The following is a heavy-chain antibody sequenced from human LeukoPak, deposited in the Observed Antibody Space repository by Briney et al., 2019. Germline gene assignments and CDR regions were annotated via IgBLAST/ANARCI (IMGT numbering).Heavy chain of an antibody. Sequence: GASVKLSCKASGYTFTSYGISWMRQAPGQGLEWMGWISAYNGNTNNAQKLQGRVTMTTDTSTSTAYMELRSLRSDDTAVYYCARVTTMMGDAFDIWGQGTMVTVSS. CDR3: ARVTTMMGDAFDI. J-gene: IGHJ3*02. V-gene: IGHV1-18*01. D-gene: IGHD3-22*01. CDR1: GYTFTSYG. CDR2: ISAYNGNT.